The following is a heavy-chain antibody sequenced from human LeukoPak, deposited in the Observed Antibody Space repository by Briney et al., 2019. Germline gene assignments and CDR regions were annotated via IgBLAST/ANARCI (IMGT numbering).Heavy chain of an antibody. V-gene: IGHV7-4-1*02. Sequence: ASVQVSCKTSGYIFAHNGISWVRQAPGQGPEWMGWINTNTGNPTYAQGFTGRFVFSLDTSVSTAYLQISSLKAEDTAVYYCARDKGSSWYRYFDYWGQGTLVTVSS. D-gene: IGHD6-13*01. CDR3: ARDKGSSWYRYFDY. CDR2: INTNTGNP. CDR1: GYIFAHNG. J-gene: IGHJ4*02.